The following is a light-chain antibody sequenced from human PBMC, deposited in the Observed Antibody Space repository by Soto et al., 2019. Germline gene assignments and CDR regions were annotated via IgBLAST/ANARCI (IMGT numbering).Light chain of an antibody. J-gene: IGLJ3*02. CDR2: KTD. Sequence: QAVVTQPPSVSGTPGQRVTISCSGGSSNIGRDTVNWYQHFPGTAPKVLIYKTDQRPSGVPDRFSGSKSGTSASLAISGLQSEDEADYYCAVWDGSLNGWVFGGGTKLTVL. CDR3: AVWDGSLNGWV. CDR1: SSNIGRDT. V-gene: IGLV1-44*01.